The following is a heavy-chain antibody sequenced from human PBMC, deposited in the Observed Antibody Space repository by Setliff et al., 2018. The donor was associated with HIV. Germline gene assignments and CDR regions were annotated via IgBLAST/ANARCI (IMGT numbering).Heavy chain of an antibody. J-gene: IGHJ6*03. D-gene: IGHD3-3*01. CDR2: LYSRGST. V-gene: IGHV4-4*07. CDR3: ARGVVDYDFWSGSGDYYYMDV. Sequence: SETLSLTCTVSGGSTDHYYWSWIRQPAGKGLEWIGRLYSRGSTTYNPSLRSRATMSADTSKNLFSLKLRSVTAADTAVYYCARGVVDYDFWSGSGDYYYMDVWGKGTTVTVS. CDR1: GGSTDHYY.